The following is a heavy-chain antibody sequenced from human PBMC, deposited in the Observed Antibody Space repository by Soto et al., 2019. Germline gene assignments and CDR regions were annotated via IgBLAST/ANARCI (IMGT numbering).Heavy chain of an antibody. CDR1: GGSISSGGYY. CDR3: ARVSDDSSGYYMPDYGMDV. V-gene: IGHV4-31*03. Sequence: SETLSLTCTVSGGSISSGGYYWSWIRQHPGKGLEWIGYIYYSGSTYYNPSLKSRVTISVDTSKNQFSLKLSSVTAADTAVYYCARVSDDSSGYYMPDYGMDVWGQGTTVAVSS. CDR2: IYYSGST. D-gene: IGHD3-22*01. J-gene: IGHJ6*02.